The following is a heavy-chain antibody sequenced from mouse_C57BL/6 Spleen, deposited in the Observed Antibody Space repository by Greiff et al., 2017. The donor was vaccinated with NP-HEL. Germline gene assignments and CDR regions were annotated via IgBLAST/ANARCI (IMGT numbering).Heavy chain of an antibody. V-gene: IGHV5-17*01. Sequence: EVKLVESGGGLVKPGGSLKLSCAASGFTFSDYGMHWVRQAPEKGLEWVAYISSGSSTTYYADTVKGRVTMSRDNAKNTLFLQMTGLRSEDTAMYYCARTAPWAYAMDYWGQGTSVTVSS. CDR3: ARTAPWAYAMDY. D-gene: IGHD1-2*01. J-gene: IGHJ4*01. CDR2: ISSGSSTT. CDR1: GFTFSDYG.